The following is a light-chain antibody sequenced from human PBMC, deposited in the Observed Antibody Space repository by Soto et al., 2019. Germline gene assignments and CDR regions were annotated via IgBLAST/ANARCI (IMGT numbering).Light chain of an antibody. V-gene: IGLV2-8*01. CDR1: SSDVGGYNY. J-gene: IGLJ1*01. CDR2: EVS. Sequence: QSALTQPPSASGSLGQSVTISCTGTSSDVGGYNYVSWYQQHPGKAPKLMIYEVSKRPSGVPDRFSGSKSGNTASLTVSGLQAEDEADYYCSSYAGSNIYGFGTGTKLTVL. CDR3: SSYAGSNIYG.